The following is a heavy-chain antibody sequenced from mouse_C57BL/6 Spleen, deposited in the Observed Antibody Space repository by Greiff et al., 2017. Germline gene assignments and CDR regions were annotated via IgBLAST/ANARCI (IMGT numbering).Heavy chain of an antibody. CDR3: ARGGGRGFAY. D-gene: IGHD3-3*01. Sequence: QVQLQQSGAELVRPGTSVKVSCKASGYAFTNYLIEWVKQRPGQGLEWIGVINPGSGGTNYNEKFKGKATLTADKSSSTAYMQISSLTSEDSAVYFGARGGGRGFAYWGQGTLVTVSA. J-gene: IGHJ3*01. V-gene: IGHV1-54*01. CDR2: INPGSGGT. CDR1: GYAFTNYL.